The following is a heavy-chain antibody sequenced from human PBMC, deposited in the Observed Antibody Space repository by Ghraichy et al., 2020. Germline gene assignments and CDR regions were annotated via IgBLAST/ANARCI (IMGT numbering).Heavy chain of an antibody. V-gene: IGHV1-3*01. D-gene: IGHD2/OR15-2a*01. J-gene: IGHJ6*03. CDR1: GYSFSSYA. Sequence: ASVKVSCKASGYSFSSYALHWVRQAPGQRLEWLGWVNPGIDNTRYSQKFQGRVTFTSATSASTAYMELSSLGSEDTAVYYCARDILSQSTHSYYNYMDVWGKGTTVTVSS. CDR2: VNPGIDNT. CDR3: ARDILSQSTHSYYNYMDV.